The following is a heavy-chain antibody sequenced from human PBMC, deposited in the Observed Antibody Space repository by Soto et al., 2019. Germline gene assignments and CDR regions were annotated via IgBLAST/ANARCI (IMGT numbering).Heavy chain of an antibody. CDR2: IYSGGST. J-gene: IGHJ6*02. CDR1: GFTVSSNY. Sequence: HPGGSLRLSCAASGFTVSSNYMSWVRQAPGKGLEWVSVIYSGGSTYYADSVKGRFTISRDNSKNTLYLQMNSLRAEDTAVYYCARDRQQLYSYYYGMDVWGQGTTVTVSS. CDR3: ARDRQQLYSYYYGMDV. D-gene: IGHD6-13*01. V-gene: IGHV3-53*01.